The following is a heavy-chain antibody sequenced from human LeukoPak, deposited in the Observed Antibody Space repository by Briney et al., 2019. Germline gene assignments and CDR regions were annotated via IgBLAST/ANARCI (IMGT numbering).Heavy chain of an antibody. V-gene: IGHV1-2*02. J-gene: IGHJ4*02. CDR3: ARWVDWLQFLYYFDY. D-gene: IGHD5-24*01. Sequence: GASVKVSCKASGYTFTGYYIHWVRQAPGQGLEWMGWINPNSGGTNYAQKFQGRVTMTRDTSISTAYMELSRLRSDDTAVYYCARWVDWLQFLYYFDYWGQGTLVTVSS. CDR1: GYTFTGYY. CDR2: INPNSGGT.